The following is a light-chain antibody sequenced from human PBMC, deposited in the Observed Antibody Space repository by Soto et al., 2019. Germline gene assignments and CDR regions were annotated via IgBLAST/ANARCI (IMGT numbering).Light chain of an antibody. J-gene: IGKJ1*01. CDR1: QSVSSN. V-gene: IGKV3D-15*01. CDR3: QQYKSYSPVT. CDR2: DTS. Sequence: EIVMTQSPATLSVCPGERAALSFRASQSVSSNLAWYQQKPGQPPRLLIYDTSNRATGIPARFSGSGSGTEFTLTISSLQPDDLATYYCQQYKSYSPVTFGQGTKVDIK.